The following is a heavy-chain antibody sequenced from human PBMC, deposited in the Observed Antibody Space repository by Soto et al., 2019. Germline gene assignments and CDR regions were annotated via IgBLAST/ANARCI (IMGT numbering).Heavy chain of an antibody. V-gene: IGHV1-2*04. D-gene: IGHD2-15*01. Sequence: ASVKVSCKASGYSFTGYYMHWVRQAPGQGLEWMGWINPNSGGTKYAQKFQGWVTMTRDTSISTAYMELSRLRSDDTAVYYCAREWIGFCSGGSCLGLGDFDYWGQGTPVTVSS. J-gene: IGHJ4*02. CDR1: GYSFTGYY. CDR2: INPNSGGT. CDR3: AREWIGFCSGGSCLGLGDFDY.